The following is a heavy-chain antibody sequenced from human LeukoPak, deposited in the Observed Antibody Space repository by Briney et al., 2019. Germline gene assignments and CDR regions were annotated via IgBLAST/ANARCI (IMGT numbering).Heavy chain of an antibody. CDR2: ISDDGRSK. D-gene: IGHD4-17*01. CDR1: GFSFISYG. V-gene: IGHV3-30*18. Sequence: GGSLRLSCAASGFSFISYGMHWVRQAPGKGLEWVGVISDDGRSKDYADSVKDRFTISRDNSKDTLYLQMNSLRAEDTAVYYCAKRPPDYGDYVSYFDYWGRGTLVTVSS. CDR3: AKRPPDYGDYVSYFDY. J-gene: IGHJ4*02.